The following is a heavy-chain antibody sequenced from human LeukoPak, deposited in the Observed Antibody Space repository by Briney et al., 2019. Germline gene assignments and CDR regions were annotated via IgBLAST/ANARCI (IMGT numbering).Heavy chain of an antibody. D-gene: IGHD5-24*01. CDR3: ARRDGYGAYDI. V-gene: IGHV5-51*01. CDR2: IYPGDSDT. J-gene: IGHJ3*02. Sequence: GEALKISFKGSGYRFTSYWIGWVRPMPGKGLGWMGIIYPGDSDTRYSPSFQGQVTISADKSISTAYLQWSSLKASDTAMYYCARRDGYGAYDIWGQGTMVTVSS. CDR1: GYRFTSYW.